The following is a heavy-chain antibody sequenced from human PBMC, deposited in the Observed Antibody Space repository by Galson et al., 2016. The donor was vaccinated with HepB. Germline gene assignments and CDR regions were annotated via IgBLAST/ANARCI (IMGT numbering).Heavy chain of an antibody. D-gene: IGHD3-16*01. CDR2: ITSSSDTM. CDR1: GFIFSVYN. J-gene: IGHJ4*02. CDR3: ARDDYFRLGY. Sequence: SLRLSCAASGFIFSVYNVNWARQAPGKGLEWIAWITSSSDTMYYADSVKGRSTVSRDDAKNSLYLEMNSLRDEDTAVYYCARDDYFRLGYWGQGTLVTVSS. V-gene: IGHV3-48*02.